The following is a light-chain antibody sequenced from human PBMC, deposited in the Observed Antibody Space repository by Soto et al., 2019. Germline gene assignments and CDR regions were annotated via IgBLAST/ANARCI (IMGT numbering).Light chain of an antibody. CDR3: QSYDSSLSGLGL. J-gene: IGLJ2*01. Sequence: QSVLTQPPSVSGAPGQRVTISCTGSSSNIGAGYDVYWYQQLPGTAPKLLIYANSKRPSGVPDRFSGSKYGTSASLAIAGLQAEDEADYYCQSYDSSLSGLGLFGGGTQLTVL. CDR2: ANS. V-gene: IGLV1-40*01. CDR1: SSNIGAGYD.